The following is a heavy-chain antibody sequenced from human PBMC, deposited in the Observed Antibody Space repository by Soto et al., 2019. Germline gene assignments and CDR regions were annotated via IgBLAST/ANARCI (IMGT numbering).Heavy chain of an antibody. Sequence: EVQLVDSGGGLVQPGGSLRLSCAASGFTFSTYWMTWVRQAPGKGPEWVANIKEDGSEKYYVDSVKGRFTISRDNARNSLYLQMNSLRAEDTAVYYCARLRYFDRGDPGLDYWGQGTLVTVSS. CDR3: ARLRYFDRGDPGLDY. CDR1: GFTFSTYW. V-gene: IGHV3-7*01. J-gene: IGHJ4*02. CDR2: IKEDGSEK. D-gene: IGHD3-9*01.